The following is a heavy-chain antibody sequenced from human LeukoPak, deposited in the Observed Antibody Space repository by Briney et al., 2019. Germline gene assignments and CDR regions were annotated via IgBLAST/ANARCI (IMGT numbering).Heavy chain of an antibody. CDR1: GFTFSSYS. J-gene: IGHJ4*02. CDR2: ISSSSSYI. Sequence: GGSLRLSCAASGFTFSSYSMNRVRQARGKGLEWVSSISSSSSYIYYAGSVSGRFTISRDNEKNSLYLQMNSQKAEVTAVYYCARGLSGTTADYWGQGTLVTVSS. CDR3: ARGLSGTTADY. D-gene: IGHD1-7*01. V-gene: IGHV3-21*04.